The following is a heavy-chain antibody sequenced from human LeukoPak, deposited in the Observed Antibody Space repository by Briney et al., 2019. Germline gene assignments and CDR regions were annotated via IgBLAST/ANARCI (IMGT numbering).Heavy chain of an antibody. J-gene: IGHJ4*02. CDR3: ARPDYLTGFFDY. Sequence: SETLSLTCAVYGGSFSGYYWSWIRQPPGKGLEWIGEINHSGSTNYNPSLKSRVTISVDTSKNQFSLTLSSVTAADTAVYYCARPDYLTGFFDYWGQGTLVTVSS. CDR1: GGSFSGYY. V-gene: IGHV4-34*01. CDR2: INHSGST. D-gene: IGHD3-9*01.